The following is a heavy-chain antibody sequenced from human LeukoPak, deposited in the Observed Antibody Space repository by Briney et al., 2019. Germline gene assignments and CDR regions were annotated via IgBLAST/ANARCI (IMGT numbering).Heavy chain of an antibody. CDR2: INSDGSST. Sequence: GGSLRLSCAASGFTFSSYWMHWVRQAPGKGLVWVSRINSDGSSTSYADSVKGRFTISRDSAKNTLYLQMNSLRAEDTAVYYCASLRWLQSSFDYWGQGTLVTVSS. J-gene: IGHJ4*02. CDR1: GFTFSSYW. CDR3: ASLRWLQSSFDY. V-gene: IGHV3-74*01. D-gene: IGHD5-24*01.